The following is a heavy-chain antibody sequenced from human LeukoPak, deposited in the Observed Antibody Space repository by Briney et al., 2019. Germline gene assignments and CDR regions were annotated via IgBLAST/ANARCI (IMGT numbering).Heavy chain of an antibody. CDR3: VRDGNRGYDMDV. J-gene: IGHJ6*02. V-gene: IGHV3-48*01. CDR2: INVVNGAI. D-gene: IGHD3-10*01. Sequence: PRGSLRLSCAASGFTVSSNYMSWVRQAPGKGLEWVSYINVVNGAIYYADSVKGRFTISGDIATNSVYLQMNSLRAEDTALYYCVRDGNRGYDMDVWGQGTAVTVSS. CDR1: GFTVSSNY.